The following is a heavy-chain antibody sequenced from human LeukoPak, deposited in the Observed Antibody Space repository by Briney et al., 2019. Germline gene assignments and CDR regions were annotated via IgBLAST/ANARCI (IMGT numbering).Heavy chain of an antibody. V-gene: IGHV4-59*01. J-gene: IGHJ4*02. CDR2: IYYSGST. Sequence: SETLSLTCTVSGGSISSYYWSWIRQPPGKGLEWIGYIYYSGSTNYNPSLKSRVTISVDTSKNQFSLKLSSVTAADTAVYNCAREGSGCLGYWGQGTLVTVSS. CDR3: AREGSGCLGY. D-gene: IGHD6-19*01. CDR1: GGSISSYY.